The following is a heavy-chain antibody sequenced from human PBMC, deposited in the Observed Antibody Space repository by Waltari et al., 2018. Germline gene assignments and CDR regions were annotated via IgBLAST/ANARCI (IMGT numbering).Heavy chain of an antibody. J-gene: IGHJ4*02. CDR1: GYTLPGNY. Sequence: QAHLVQSGAEVKKPGASVKVSCTASGYTLPGNYIHWVRQAPGQGLEWMGWINPNSGGTNYAQKFQGRVTVTRDTSISTAYMEVSSLRSDDTAVYYCAKSPWNGPLDYWGQGTLVTVSS. CDR2: INPNSGGT. CDR3: AKSPWNGPLDY. V-gene: IGHV1-2*02. D-gene: IGHD2-8*01.